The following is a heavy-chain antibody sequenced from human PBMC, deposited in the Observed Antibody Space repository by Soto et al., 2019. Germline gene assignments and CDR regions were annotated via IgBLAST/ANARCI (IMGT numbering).Heavy chain of an antibody. V-gene: IGHV1-18*01. CDR3: ARPNYGDPNWFDP. J-gene: IGHJ5*02. D-gene: IGHD4-17*01. CDR2: ISAYNGNT. CDR1: GYTITSNG. Sequence: ASVKVSCKASGYTITSNGISWVRQAPGQGLEWMGWISAYNGNTNYAQKLQGRVTMTTDTSTSTAYMELRSLRSDDTAVYYCARPNYGDPNWFDPWGQGTLVTVSS.